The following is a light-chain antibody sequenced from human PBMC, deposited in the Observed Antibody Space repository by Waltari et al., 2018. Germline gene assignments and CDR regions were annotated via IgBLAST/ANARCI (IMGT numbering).Light chain of an antibody. CDR2: ENP. Sequence: QSVLTQPPSVSAAPGQRVTIPCPGGSSHIANNHVSCYRQFPGTAPKLLIYENPERPSGIPRRFSGSKSGTSATLDITGLQAGDEADYYCGTWDSSLSGAVFGGGTHLTVL. CDR1: SSHIANNH. CDR3: GTWDSSLSGAV. V-gene: IGLV1-51*02. J-gene: IGLJ7*01.